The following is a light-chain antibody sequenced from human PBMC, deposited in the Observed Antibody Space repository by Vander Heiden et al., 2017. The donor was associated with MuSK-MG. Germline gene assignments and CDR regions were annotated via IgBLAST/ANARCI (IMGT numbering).Light chain of an antibody. CDR3: QQYYGFPPT. V-gene: IGKV4-1*01. CDR2: EAS. CDR1: QYILLGSRNHDY. Sequence: DIVMTQSPHSLAVSLGERATITCKSSQYILLGSRNHDYLAWYQQKSGRPPNLLIYEASTLESGVPYRFGGSGSGTDFTLTISSLQADDFAVYYCQQYYGFPPTFGQGTKVEIK. J-gene: IGKJ1*01.